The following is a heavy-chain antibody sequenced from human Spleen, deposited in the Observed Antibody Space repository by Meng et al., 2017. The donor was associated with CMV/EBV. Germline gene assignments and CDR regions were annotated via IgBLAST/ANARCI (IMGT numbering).Heavy chain of an antibody. D-gene: IGHD3-3*01. V-gene: IGHV1-18*01. CDR1: GNTFDNHG. CDR3: ARGYDFWRGYFAIDP. J-gene: IGHJ5*02. Sequence: SGNTFDNHGICWGRQAPGQGAELMEWNSTYNANKNYSETFQGRITMTADTSTATVYMELGSLGSDDTAVYYCARGYDFWRGYFAIDPWGQGTLVTVSS. CDR2: NSTYNANK.